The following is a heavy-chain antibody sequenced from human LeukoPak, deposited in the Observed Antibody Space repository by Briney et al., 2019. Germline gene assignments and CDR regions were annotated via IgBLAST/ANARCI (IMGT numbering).Heavy chain of an antibody. V-gene: IGHV4-39*07. Sequence: MPSETLSLTCTVSGDSISSRTSDFWGWIRQSPGKGLEWIAEISYIGTTFYNPSLESRVSISLDTSKNQFSLKLNAVTAADTALYYRARRNRYCNGGSCAHHHDSWGQGTLVIVSS. D-gene: IGHD2-15*01. J-gene: IGHJ4*02. CDR1: GDSISSRTSDF. CDR2: ISYIGTT. CDR3: ARRNRYCNGGSCAHHHDS.